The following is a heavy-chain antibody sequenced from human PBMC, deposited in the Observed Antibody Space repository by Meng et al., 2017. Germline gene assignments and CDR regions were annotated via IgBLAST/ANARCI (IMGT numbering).Heavy chain of an antibody. CDR3: ARESYYDIPNWFDP. CDR2: IYYSGRT. CDR1: GGSISSYY. D-gene: IGHD3-9*01. Sequence: SCTVSGGSISSYYWSWIRQPPGKGLEWIGYIYYSGRTNYNPSLKGRVTISVDTSKDQFSLKLISVTAADTAVYYCARESYYDIPNWFDPWGQGTLVTVSS. J-gene: IGHJ5*02. V-gene: IGHV4-59*01.